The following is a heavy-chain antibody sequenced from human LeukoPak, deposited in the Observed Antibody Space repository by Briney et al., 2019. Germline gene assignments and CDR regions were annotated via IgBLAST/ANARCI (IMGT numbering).Heavy chain of an antibody. Sequence: ASVKVSCKASGYTFTGYYLHWVRQAPGQGLEWMGWISAYNGNTNYAQKLQGRVTMTTDTSTSTAYMELRSLRSDDTAVYYCAVSGYSYGEGYYFDYWGQGTLVTVSS. V-gene: IGHV1-18*04. CDR3: AVSGYSYGEGYYFDY. J-gene: IGHJ4*02. CDR1: GYTFTGYY. D-gene: IGHD5-18*01. CDR2: ISAYNGNT.